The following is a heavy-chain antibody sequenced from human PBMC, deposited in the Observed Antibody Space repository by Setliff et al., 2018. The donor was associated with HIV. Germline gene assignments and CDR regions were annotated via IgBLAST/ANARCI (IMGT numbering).Heavy chain of an antibody. V-gene: IGHV4-39*07. CDR2: VYYSGST. CDR1: GDSIRSSSYY. Sequence: SETLSLTCAVSGDSIRSSSYYWGWIRQPPGKGLEWIGSVYYSGSTYYNPSLKNRVTISLDTSKSQFSLKLTSVTAADTALYYCASGRGAKAGYDYFGSWGQGTLVTVSS. D-gene: IGHD5-12*01. J-gene: IGHJ4*02. CDR3: ASGRGAKAGYDYFGS.